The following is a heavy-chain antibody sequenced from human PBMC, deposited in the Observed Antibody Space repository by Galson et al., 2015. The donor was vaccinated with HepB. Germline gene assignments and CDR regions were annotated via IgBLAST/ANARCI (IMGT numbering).Heavy chain of an antibody. CDR3: ARDFWYYPQTGWFDP. D-gene: IGHD3-10*01. CDR1: GFTFSSYW. J-gene: IGHJ5*02. Sequence: SLRLSCAASGFTFSSYWMHWVRQAPGKGLEWDSRINSDGSSTSYADSVKGRFTISRDNAKNTLYLQMNSLRAEDTAVYYCARDFWYYPQTGWFDPWGQGTLVTVSS. V-gene: IGHV3-74*01. CDR2: INSDGSST.